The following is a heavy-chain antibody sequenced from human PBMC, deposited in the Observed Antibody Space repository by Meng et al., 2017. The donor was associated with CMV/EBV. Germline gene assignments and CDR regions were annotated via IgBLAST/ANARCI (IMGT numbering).Heavy chain of an antibody. J-gene: IGHJ5*02. CDR1: GFIFSRYG. D-gene: IGHD6-13*01. CDR2: IRFDGSAE. CDR3: VKEGGVAAAGKGWLDH. Sequence: GESLKISCAASGFIFSRYGMHWVRQAPGKGLEWLTFIRFDGSAEYYVDSVKGRFSISRDNLKNTLYLQMNSLRPEDTAVYYCVKEGGVAAAGKGWLDHWGQGALVTVSS. V-gene: IGHV3-30*02.